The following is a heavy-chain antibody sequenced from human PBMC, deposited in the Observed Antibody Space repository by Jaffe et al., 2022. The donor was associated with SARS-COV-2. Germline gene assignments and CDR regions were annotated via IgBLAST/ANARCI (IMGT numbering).Heavy chain of an antibody. CDR3: ASITYNSVRDPNSYFDN. V-gene: IGHV4-4*02. J-gene: IGHJ4*02. Sequence: QVQLQESGPGLVKPSGTLSLTCAVSGGSISSGNWWSWVRQPPGKGLEWIGEIYHSGSTNYNPTLKSRVTISVDKSKNQFSLKLSSVTAADTAVYYCASITYNSVRDPNSYFDNWGQGTLVTVSS. D-gene: IGHD6-19*01. CDR2: IYHSGST. CDR1: GGSISSGNW.